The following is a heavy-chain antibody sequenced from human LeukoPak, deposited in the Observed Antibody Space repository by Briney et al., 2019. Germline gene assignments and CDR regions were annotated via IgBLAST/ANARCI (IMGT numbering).Heavy chain of an antibody. CDR3: STVEHF. D-gene: IGHD1/OR15-1a*01. CDR1: GLTLSGYW. Sequence: GVSLRLSCSASGLTLSGYWMHWVRQIPGKGLVWVSRIDSDGSGTSYADSVKGRFTISRDDVKNMLYLQMSSLRVEDTGLYYCSTVEHFWGQGTLVTVSS. V-gene: IGHV3-74*01. J-gene: IGHJ4*02. CDR2: IDSDGSGT.